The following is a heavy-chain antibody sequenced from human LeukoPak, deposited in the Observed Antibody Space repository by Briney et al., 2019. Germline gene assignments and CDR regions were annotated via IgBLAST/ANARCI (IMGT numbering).Heavy chain of an antibody. V-gene: IGHV3-23*01. CDR2: ISGSGGST. J-gene: IGHJ4*02. CDR1: EFTFSSYG. Sequence: PGGSLRLSCAASEFTFSSYGMSWVRQAPGKGLEWVSSISGSGGSTQYADSVQGRFAISRDNSKNTLYLQMNSLRVEDTAVYYCAKPFLCGGDCHFDCWGQGTPVTVSS. CDR3: AKPFLCGGDCHFDC. D-gene: IGHD2-21*02.